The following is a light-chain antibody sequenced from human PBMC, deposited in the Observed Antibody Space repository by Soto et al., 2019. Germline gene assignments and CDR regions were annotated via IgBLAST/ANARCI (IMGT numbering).Light chain of an antibody. CDR2: AAS. CDR3: QPYNNGPPHT. Sequence: DIQLTQSPSFLSASVGDRVTITCRASQGISSFLAWYQQKPGKAPKLLIYAASTLQTGVPSRFSGSGSGTEFTLTISSLQSEDFAIYYCQPYNNGPPHTFGQGTKLEMK. CDR1: QGISSF. V-gene: IGKV1-9*01. J-gene: IGKJ2*01.